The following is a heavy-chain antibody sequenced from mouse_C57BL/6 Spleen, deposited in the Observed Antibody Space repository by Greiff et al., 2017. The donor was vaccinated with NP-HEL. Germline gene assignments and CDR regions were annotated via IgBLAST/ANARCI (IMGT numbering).Heavy chain of an antibody. Sequence: QVTLKESGPGILQPSQTLSLTCSFSGFSLSTFGMGVGWIRQPSGKGLEWLAHIWWDDDKYYNPALKSRLTISKDTSKNQVFLKIANVDTADTATYYCARIAHYGYDDGAYYFDYWGQGTTLTVSS. CDR1: GFSLSTFGMG. D-gene: IGHD2-2*01. V-gene: IGHV8-8*01. J-gene: IGHJ2*01. CDR2: IWWDDDK. CDR3: ARIAHYGYDDGAYYFDY.